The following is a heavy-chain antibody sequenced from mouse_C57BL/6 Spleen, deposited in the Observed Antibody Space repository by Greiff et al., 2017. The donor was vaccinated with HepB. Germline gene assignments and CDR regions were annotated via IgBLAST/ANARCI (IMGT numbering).Heavy chain of an antibody. Sequence: DVQLVESEGGLVQPGSSLKLSCTASGFTFSDYYMAWVRQVPEKGLEWVANINYDGSSTYYLDSLKSRFIISRDNAKNILYLQMSSLKSEDTATYYCARGYAPYYAMDYWGQGTSVTVSS. CDR2: INYDGSST. J-gene: IGHJ4*01. CDR3: ARGYAPYYAMDY. D-gene: IGHD6-5*01. CDR1: GFTFSDYY. V-gene: IGHV5-16*01.